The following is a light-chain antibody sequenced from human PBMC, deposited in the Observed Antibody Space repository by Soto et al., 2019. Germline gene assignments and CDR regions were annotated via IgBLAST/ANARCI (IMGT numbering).Light chain of an antibody. J-gene: IGKJ1*01. CDR3: QQYHSYWT. V-gene: IGKV1-5*03. Sequence: DIQMTQSPSTLSASVGDRVTITCRASESISRWLAWYQQKPGKPPNLLIYKASTLGSGVPSRFSGTGSGTEITLTISSLQPDDFATYYCQQYHSYWTFGQGTKVDIK. CDR1: ESISRW. CDR2: KAS.